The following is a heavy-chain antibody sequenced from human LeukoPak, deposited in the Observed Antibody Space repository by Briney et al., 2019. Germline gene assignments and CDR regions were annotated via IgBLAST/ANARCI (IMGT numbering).Heavy chain of an antibody. CDR1: GGSISSYY. Sequence: PSETLSLTCTVSGGSISSYYWSWIRQPPGNGLEWIGYIYYSGSTNYNPSLKSRVTISVDTSKNQFSLKLSSVTAADTAVYHCAAGGDGYCSGGSYYYFDYWGQGTLVTVSS. V-gene: IGHV4-59*01. CDR2: IYYSGST. CDR3: AAGGDGYCSGGSYYYFDY. J-gene: IGHJ4*02. D-gene: IGHD2-15*01.